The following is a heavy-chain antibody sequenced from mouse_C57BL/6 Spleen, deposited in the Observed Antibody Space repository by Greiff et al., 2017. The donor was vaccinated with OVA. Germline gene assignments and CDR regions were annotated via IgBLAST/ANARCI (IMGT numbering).Heavy chain of an antibody. J-gene: IGHJ4*01. CDR1: GFTFSDYG. CDR2: ISSGSSTI. D-gene: IGHD1-3*01. Sequence: DVMLVESGGGLVKPGGSLKLSCAASGFTFSDYGMHWVRQAPEKGLEWVAYISSGSSTIYYADKVKGRFTISRDNAKNTQFLQMTRLRSEDAAKYYCARSGNGRAMDYWGQGTSVTVSS. CDR3: ARSGNGRAMDY. V-gene: IGHV5-17*01.